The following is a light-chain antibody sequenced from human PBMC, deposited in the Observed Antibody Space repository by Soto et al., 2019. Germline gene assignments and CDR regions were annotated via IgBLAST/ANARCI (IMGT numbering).Light chain of an antibody. V-gene: IGKV3-20*01. CDR2: STS. Sequence: EVVLTQSPGTLSLSPGERATLSCRASQSVSSTDLAWYQQKPGQSPRLLIYSTSSRATGIPDRFSGSGSGTDFTLTISRLEPEDFAVYYCQQYGRSPNTFGQGTKLEI. CDR3: QQYGRSPNT. J-gene: IGKJ2*01. CDR1: QSVSSTD.